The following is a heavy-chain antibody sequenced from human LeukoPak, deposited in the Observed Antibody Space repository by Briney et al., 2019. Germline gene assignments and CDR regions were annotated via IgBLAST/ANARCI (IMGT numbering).Heavy chain of an antibody. Sequence: ASVKVSCKPSGYTFTGYYIQWVRQAPRQGLEWMGWINPNSGGTNYAQKLQGRVTMTRDMSISTAYLELSSLRSDDTAVYYCARGVVAATFYYYMDVWGKGTTVTVSS. V-gene: IGHV1-2*02. CDR3: ARGVVAATFYYYMDV. CDR2: INPNSGGT. D-gene: IGHD2-15*01. CDR1: GYTFTGYY. J-gene: IGHJ6*03.